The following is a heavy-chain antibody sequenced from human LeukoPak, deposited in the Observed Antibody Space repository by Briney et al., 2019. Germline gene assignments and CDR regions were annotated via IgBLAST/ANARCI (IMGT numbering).Heavy chain of an antibody. Sequence: PGGSLRLSCAASGFTFSSYAMHWVRPAPGKGLEWVAVISYDGSNKYYADSVKGRFTISRDNSKNTLYLQMNSLRAEDTAVYYCARPAVAGPIFDSWGQGTLVTVSS. CDR3: ARPAVAGPIFDS. D-gene: IGHD6-19*01. CDR1: GFTFSSYA. CDR2: ISYDGSNK. J-gene: IGHJ4*02. V-gene: IGHV3-30-3*01.